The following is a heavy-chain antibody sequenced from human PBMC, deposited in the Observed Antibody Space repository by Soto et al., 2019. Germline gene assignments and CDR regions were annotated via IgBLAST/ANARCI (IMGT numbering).Heavy chain of an antibody. D-gene: IGHD3-16*01. CDR2: IKEDGSEK. Sequence: GSLRLSCAASGFTFSRYWMSWVRQAPGKGLEWVANIKEDGSEKNDVDSVKGRFTISRDNAKNSLYLQMNSLRVEDTAVYYCAKGGHIDYCGQGTLVTVSS. CDR1: GFTFSRYW. CDR3: AKGGHIDY. J-gene: IGHJ4*02. V-gene: IGHV3-7*03.